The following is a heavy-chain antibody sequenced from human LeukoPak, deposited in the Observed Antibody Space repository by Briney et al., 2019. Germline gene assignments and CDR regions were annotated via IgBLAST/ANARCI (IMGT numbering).Heavy chain of an antibody. CDR2: IYYTGTT. V-gene: IGHV4-59*01. D-gene: IGHD3-22*01. CDR3: ARDYDNSGLRHFDL. Sequence: PWETLSLTCTVSGASISDYYWSWIRQPPGKGLEWIGYIYYTGTTKYNPSLTSRVTISVDTSKSQFSVKLSSVTAADTAVYYCARDYDNSGLRHFDLWGRGTLVTVSS. CDR1: GASISDYY. J-gene: IGHJ2*01.